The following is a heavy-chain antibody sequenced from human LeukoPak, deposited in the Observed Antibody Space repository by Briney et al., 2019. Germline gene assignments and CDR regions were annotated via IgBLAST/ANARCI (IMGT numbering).Heavy chain of an antibody. J-gene: IGHJ4*02. CDR3: ARGYSSSFDY. D-gene: IGHD6-6*01. CDR2: IYYSGST. CDR1: GGSIRSGNYY. Sequence: PSQTLSLTCTVSGGSIRSGNYYWSWIRQPAGKGLEWIGYIYYSGSTNYNPSLKSRVTISVDTSKNQFSLKLSSVTAADTAVYYCARGYSSSFDYWGQGTLVTVSS. V-gene: IGHV4-61*10.